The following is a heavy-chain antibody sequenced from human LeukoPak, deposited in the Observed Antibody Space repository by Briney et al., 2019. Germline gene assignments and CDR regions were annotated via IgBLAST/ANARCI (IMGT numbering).Heavy chain of an antibody. Sequence: GGSLRLSCAASGFTFRNYYMHWVRQFPGRGLEGVAAIGIADDTHYPDSVKGRFTISRENAKNSLYLQMNSLRDGDTAVYYCVRGGIQVSGIDAFDIWGQGTMVTVSS. CDR3: VRGGIQVSGIDAFDI. CDR2: IGIADDT. D-gene: IGHD5/OR15-5a*01. V-gene: IGHV3-13*01. J-gene: IGHJ3*02. CDR1: GFTFRNYY.